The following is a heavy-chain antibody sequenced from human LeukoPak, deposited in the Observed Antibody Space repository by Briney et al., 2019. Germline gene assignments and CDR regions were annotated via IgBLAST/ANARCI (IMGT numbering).Heavy chain of an antibody. Sequence: SETLSLTCTVSGGSISSSSYYWGWIRQPPGKGLEWIGSIYYSGSTYYNPSLKSRVTISVDTSKNQFSLKLSSVTAADTAVYYCARDDPKLKADYWGQGTLVTVSS. V-gene: IGHV4-39*07. CDR3: ARDDPKLKADY. J-gene: IGHJ4*02. CDR1: GGSISSSSYY. CDR2: IYYSGST. D-gene: IGHD4-23*01.